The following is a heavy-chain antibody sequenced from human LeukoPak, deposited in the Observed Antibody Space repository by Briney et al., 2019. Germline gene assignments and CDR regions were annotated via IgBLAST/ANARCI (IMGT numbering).Heavy chain of an antibody. CDR1: GFTFISYG. CDR3: AKVAIVGATTACFEY. V-gene: IGHV3-30*02. J-gene: IGHJ4*02. CDR2: IRFDGSNK. D-gene: IGHD1-26*01. Sequence: GGSLRLSCAAPGFTFISYGMHWVRQAPGKGLEWVAFIRFDGSNKYYADSVKGRFTISRDNFNNTLYLHMSRLRPEDTAVYYCAKVAIVGATTACFEYWGQGTLVTVSS.